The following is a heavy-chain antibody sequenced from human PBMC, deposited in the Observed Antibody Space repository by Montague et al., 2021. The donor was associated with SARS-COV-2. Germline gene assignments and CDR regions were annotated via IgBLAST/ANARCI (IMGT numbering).Heavy chain of an antibody. CDR2: IWYDGSNK. CDR1: GFTFSSYG. Sequence: SLRLSCAASGFTFSSYGVHWVRQAPGKGLEWVAAIWYDGSNKYYADSVKGRFTISRDNSKNTLYLQMNSLRAEDTAVYYCARDQYVYCGGDCYSTGQDAFDIWGQGTMVTVSS. CDR3: ARDQYVYCGGDCYSTGQDAFDI. J-gene: IGHJ3*02. V-gene: IGHV3-33*01. D-gene: IGHD2-21*02.